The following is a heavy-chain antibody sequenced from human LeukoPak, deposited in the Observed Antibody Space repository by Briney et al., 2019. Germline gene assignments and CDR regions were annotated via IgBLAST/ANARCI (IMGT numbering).Heavy chain of an antibody. J-gene: IGHJ6*03. V-gene: IGHV3-7*01. CDR3: ARDKGSSWYNYYYYYMDV. Sequence: GGSLRLSCAASGFTFSSYWMSWVRQAPGKGLERVANIKQDGSEKYYVDSVKGRFTISRDNAKNSLYLQMNSLRAEDTAVYYCARDKGSSWYNYYYYYMDVWGKGTTVTVSS. CDR1: GFTFSSYW. D-gene: IGHD6-13*01. CDR2: IKQDGSEK.